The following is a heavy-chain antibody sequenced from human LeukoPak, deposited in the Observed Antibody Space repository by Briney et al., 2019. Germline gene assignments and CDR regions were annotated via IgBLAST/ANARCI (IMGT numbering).Heavy chain of an antibody. CDR3: ARDDPLDPNYYYYYGMDV. Sequence: GGSLRLSCAASGFTFSSYSMNWVRQAPGKGLEWVSSISSSSSYIYYADSVKGRFTISRDNAKNSLYLQMNSLRAEDTAAYYCARDDPLDPNYYYYYGMDVWGQGTTVTVSS. CDR2: ISSSSSYI. J-gene: IGHJ6*02. V-gene: IGHV3-21*01. CDR1: GFTFSSYS. D-gene: IGHD1-1*01.